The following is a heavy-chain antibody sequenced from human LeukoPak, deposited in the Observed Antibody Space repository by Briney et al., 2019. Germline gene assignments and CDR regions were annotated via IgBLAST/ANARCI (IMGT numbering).Heavy chain of an antibody. V-gene: IGHV3-23*01. CDR2: MSSSDDGR. Sequence: GGSLRLSCATSGFSFSSYAMSWVRQAPGKGLEWVSAMSSSDDGRYYAASVRGRFTISRDTSRSTLYLQMNSLRAEDTAVYYCAREAVAGPMNDYWGQGTLVTVSS. J-gene: IGHJ4*02. CDR3: AREAVAGPMNDY. D-gene: IGHD6-19*01. CDR1: GFSFSSYA.